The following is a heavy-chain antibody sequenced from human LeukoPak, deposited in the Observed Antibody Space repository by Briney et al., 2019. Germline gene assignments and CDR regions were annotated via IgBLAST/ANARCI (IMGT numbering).Heavy chain of an antibody. D-gene: IGHD3-22*01. Sequence: GESLKISCKGSGYSFINYWIAWVRQMPGKGLEWMGISYPGDSDTKYSPSFQGQVTISADKSINTAYLQWSSLTASNTAMYYCARLTDYYDSSGYYRNYNWFDPWGQGTLVTVSS. V-gene: IGHV5-51*01. CDR3: ARLTDYYDSSGYYRNYNWFDP. CDR2: SYPGDSDT. J-gene: IGHJ5*02. CDR1: GYSFINYW.